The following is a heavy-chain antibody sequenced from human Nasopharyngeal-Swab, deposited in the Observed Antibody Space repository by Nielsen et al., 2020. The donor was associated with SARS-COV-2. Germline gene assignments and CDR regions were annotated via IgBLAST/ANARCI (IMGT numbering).Heavy chain of an antibody. J-gene: IGHJ4*02. D-gene: IGHD3-9*01. CDR2: IIENGADT. V-gene: IGHV3-23*01. CDR1: GFNFRNFA. Sequence: GGSLRLSCAASGFNFRNFAMSWVRQAPGKGLEWASGIIENGADTYYADSVKGRSTIFRDNSKNTLYLQMNSLSAEDTAVYYCVRDYTVNYYGLSTDYYAPLDSWGQGTLVTVSS. CDR3: VRDYTVNYYGLSTDYYAPLDS.